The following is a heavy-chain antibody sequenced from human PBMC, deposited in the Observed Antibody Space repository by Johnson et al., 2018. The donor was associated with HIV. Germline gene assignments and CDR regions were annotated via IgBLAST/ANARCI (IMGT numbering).Heavy chain of an antibody. V-gene: IGHV3-13*01. Sequence: VQLVESGGGLVQPGGSLRLSCAASGFTFSSYDMHWVRQATGKGLEWVSAIGTAGDTYYPGSVKGRFTISRDNSKNTLYLQMNSLRVEDTAVYYCAKGLGRYYEAFDIWGQGTMVTVSS. J-gene: IGHJ3*02. D-gene: IGHD1-26*01. CDR3: AKGLGRYYEAFDI. CDR1: GFTFSSYD. CDR2: IGTAGDT.